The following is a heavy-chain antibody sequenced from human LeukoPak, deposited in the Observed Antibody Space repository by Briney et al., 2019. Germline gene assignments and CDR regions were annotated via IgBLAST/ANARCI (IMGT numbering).Heavy chain of an antibody. J-gene: IGHJ6*03. D-gene: IGHD3-10*01. Sequence: SETLSLTCAVYGGSFSGYYWSWIRQPPGKGLEWIGEINHSGSTYYNPSLKSRVTISVDTSKNQFSLKLSSVTAADTAVYYCAGVRITMVREPQLYYYYYYMDVWGKGTTVTISS. CDR1: GGSFSGYY. CDR3: AGVRITMVREPQLYYYYYYMDV. V-gene: IGHV4-34*01. CDR2: INHSGST.